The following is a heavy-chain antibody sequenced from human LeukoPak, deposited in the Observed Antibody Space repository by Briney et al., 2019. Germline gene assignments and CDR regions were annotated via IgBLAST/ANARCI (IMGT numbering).Heavy chain of an antibody. CDR3: AAQGSGYDFESGWFDP. CDR2: IIPIFGTA. D-gene: IGHD5-12*01. V-gene: IGHV1-69*05. CDR1: GGTFSSYA. J-gene: IGHJ5*02. Sequence: SVKVSCKASGGTFSSYAISWVRQAPGQGLEWMGGIIPIFGTANYAQKFQGRVTTTTDESTSTAYMELSSLRSEDTAVYYCAAQGSGYDFESGWFDPWGQGTLVTVSS.